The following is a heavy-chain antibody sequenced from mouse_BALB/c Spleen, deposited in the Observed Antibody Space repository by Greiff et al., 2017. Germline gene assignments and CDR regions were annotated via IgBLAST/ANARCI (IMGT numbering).Heavy chain of an antibody. CDR1: GYTFSSYW. D-gene: IGHD2-13*01. J-gene: IGHJ3*01. CDR2: ILPGSGST. Sequence: VQLQQSGAELMKPGASVKISCKATGYTFSSYWIEWVKQRPGHGLEWIGEILPGSGSTNYNEKFKGKATLTADKSSSTAYMQLSSLTSDDSAVYFCARWGDEFAYWGQGTLVTVSA. V-gene: IGHV1-9*01. CDR3: ARWGDEFAY.